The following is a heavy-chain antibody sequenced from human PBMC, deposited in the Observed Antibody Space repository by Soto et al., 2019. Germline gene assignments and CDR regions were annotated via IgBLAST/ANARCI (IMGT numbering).Heavy chain of an antibody. Sequence: GGSLRLSCAASGFTFSSYSMNWVRQAPGKGLEWVSSISSSSSYIYYADSVKGRFTISRDNAKNSLYLQMNSLRAEDTAVYYCARDRYSSDIVVVPAAFNWFDPWGQGTLVTVSS. V-gene: IGHV3-21*01. CDR1: GFTFSSYS. CDR3: ARDRYSSDIVVVPAAFNWFDP. CDR2: ISSSSSYI. J-gene: IGHJ5*02. D-gene: IGHD2-2*01.